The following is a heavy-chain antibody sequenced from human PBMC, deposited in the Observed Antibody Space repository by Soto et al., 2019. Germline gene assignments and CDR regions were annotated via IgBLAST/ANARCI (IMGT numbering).Heavy chain of an antibody. J-gene: IGHJ4*02. CDR1: GGSISSSSYY. Sequence: SETLSLTCTVSGGSISSSSYYWGWIRQPPGKGLEWIGSIYYSGSTYYNPSLKSRVTISVDTSKNQFSLKLSSVTAADTAVYYWARRIRGYSGYFDYWGQGTLVTVAS. V-gene: IGHV4-39*01. CDR2: IYYSGST. CDR3: ARRIRGYSGYFDY. D-gene: IGHD5-12*01.